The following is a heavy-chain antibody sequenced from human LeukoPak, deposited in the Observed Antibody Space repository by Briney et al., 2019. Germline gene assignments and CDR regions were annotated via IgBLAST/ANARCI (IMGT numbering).Heavy chain of an antibody. CDR1: GSISGYY. CDR2: IYTSGST. V-gene: IGHV4-4*09. Sequence: SSETLSLTCTVSGSISGYYWSWIRQPPGKGLEWIGYIYTSGSTNYNPSLESRVTISVDTSKNQFSLDLSSVTAADTAVYYCARQKCTSASCLTKNAFDIWGQGTMVTVSS. J-gene: IGHJ3*02. CDR3: ARQKCTSASCLTKNAFDI. D-gene: IGHD2-2*01.